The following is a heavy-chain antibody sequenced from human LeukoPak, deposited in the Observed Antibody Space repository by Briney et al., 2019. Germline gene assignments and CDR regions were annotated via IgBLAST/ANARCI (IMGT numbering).Heavy chain of an antibody. CDR2: INPSGGST. CDR1: GYTFTRYF. J-gene: IGHJ4*02. D-gene: IGHD5-24*01. Sequence: ASVKVSCKASGYTFTRYFIHWVRQAPGRGLEWMGTINPSGGSTGYAQKFQGRVTMTRDTSISTAYMELSRLRSDDTAVYYCASRDGPQGGFDYWGQGTLVTVSS. CDR3: ASRDGPQGGFDY. V-gene: IGHV1-46*01.